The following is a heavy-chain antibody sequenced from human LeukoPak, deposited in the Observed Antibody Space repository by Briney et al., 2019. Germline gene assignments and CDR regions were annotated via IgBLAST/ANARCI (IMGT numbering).Heavy chain of an antibody. V-gene: IGHV3-64D*06. J-gene: IGHJ4*02. CDR3: VKEGDYGYYFDY. CDR1: GFTFGSYA. D-gene: IGHD3-16*01. CDR2: ISSNGGST. Sequence: GGSLRLSCSASGFTFGSYAMDWVRQAPGKGLEYVSTISSNGGSTYYADSVKGRFTISRDDSKNTLYLRMSSLRAEDTAVYYCVKEGDYGYYFDYWGQGTLVTVSS.